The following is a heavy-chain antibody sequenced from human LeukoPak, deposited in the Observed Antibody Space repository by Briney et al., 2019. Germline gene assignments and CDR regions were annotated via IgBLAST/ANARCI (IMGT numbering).Heavy chain of an antibody. CDR3: ARGEVEMATITYLDY. CDR1: GGTFSSYA. J-gene: IGHJ4*02. V-gene: IGHV1-69*05. CDR2: ISPIFGTA. D-gene: IGHD5-24*01. Sequence: GSSVKVSCKASGGTFSSYAISWVRQAPGQGLEWMGGISPIFGTANYAQKFQGRVTITTDESTSTAYMELSSLRSEDTAVYYCARGEVEMATITYLDYWGQGTLVTVSS.